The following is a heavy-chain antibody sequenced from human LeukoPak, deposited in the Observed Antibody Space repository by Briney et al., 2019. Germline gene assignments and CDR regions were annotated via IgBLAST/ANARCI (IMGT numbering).Heavy chain of an antibody. Sequence: VGGLRHSSAPSVFTPCTSMIHRGSPSTQKGLGWVSAIGTAGDTYYPGSVKGRFTISRENAKNSLYLQMNSLRAGDTAVYYCAREDQLVDAFDIWGQGTMVTASS. J-gene: IGHJ3*02. D-gene: IGHD2-2*01. V-gene: IGHV3-13*01. CDR1: VFTPCTSM. CDR2: IGTAGDT. CDR3: AREDQLVDAFDI.